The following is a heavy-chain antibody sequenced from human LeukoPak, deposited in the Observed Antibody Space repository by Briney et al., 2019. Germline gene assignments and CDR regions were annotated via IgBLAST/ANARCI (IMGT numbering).Heavy chain of an antibody. CDR3: ARGRDPY. J-gene: IGHJ4*02. D-gene: IGHD5-24*01. CDR2: INHSGST. V-gene: IGHV4-34*01. CDR1: GGSFSGYY. Sequence: PSETLSLTCAVYGGSFSGYYWTWIRQPPGRGLEWIGEINHSGSTNYNPSLKSRVTISVGTSKSQFSLKLNSVTAADTAMYYCARGRDPYWGQGTLVTVSS.